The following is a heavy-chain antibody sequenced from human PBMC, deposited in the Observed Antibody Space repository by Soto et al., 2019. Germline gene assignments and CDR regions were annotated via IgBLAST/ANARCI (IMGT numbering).Heavy chain of an antibody. D-gene: IGHD5-12*01. CDR3: ARSSVASPGDFDY. J-gene: IGHJ4*02. CDR2: INYDKST. V-gene: IGHV4-39*01. Sequence: QLQLQESGPGLVKPSETLTLTCTVSGGSISSLIYYWVWIRQPTGRGLEWLGTINYDKSTYYSPSLNSRVAISIDTSKNQFSLRLNSVTAADTAVYYCARSSVASPGDFDYWGQGALVTVSS. CDR1: GGSISSLIYY.